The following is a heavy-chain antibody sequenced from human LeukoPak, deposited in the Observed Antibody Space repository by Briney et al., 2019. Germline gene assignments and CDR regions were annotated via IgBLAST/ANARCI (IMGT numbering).Heavy chain of an antibody. CDR1: GYTFTGYY. V-gene: IGHV1-2*02. Sequence: GSVKVPCKAFGYTFTGYYTHWVRPAPGQGLEWMGWINPNRGGTDLAQKFQGRFTMTRDASISTAFRELSSLRSDDTAVYYCARDWLTSRWVDYWGQGTLVTVSS. J-gene: IGHJ4*02. CDR3: ARDWLTSRWVDY. D-gene: IGHD6-13*01. CDR2: INPNRGGT.